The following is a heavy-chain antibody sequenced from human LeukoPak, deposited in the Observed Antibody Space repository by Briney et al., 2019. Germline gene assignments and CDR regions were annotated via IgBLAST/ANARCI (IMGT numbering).Heavy chain of an antibody. Sequence: GGSLRLSCAASGFTFSSYAMSWVRQAPGKGLEWVSAISGSGGSTYYADSVKGRFTISRDNSKNTLYVQMNSLRAEDTAVYYCAKDTRDGSGYDYYYFDYWGQGTLVTVSS. CDR3: AKDTRDGSGYDYYYFDY. D-gene: IGHD5-12*01. V-gene: IGHV3-23*01. CDR1: GFTFSSYA. J-gene: IGHJ4*02. CDR2: ISGSGGST.